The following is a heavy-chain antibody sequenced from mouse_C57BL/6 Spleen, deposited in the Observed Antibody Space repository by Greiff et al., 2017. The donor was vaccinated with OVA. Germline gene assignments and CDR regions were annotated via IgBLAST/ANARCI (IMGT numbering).Heavy chain of an antibody. CDR3: GRDSSGRMDY. CDR2: IYPGDGDT. J-gene: IGHJ4*01. Sequence: QVQLQQSGPELVKPGASVKISCKASGYAFSSSWMNWVKQRPGKGLEWIGRIYPGDGDTNYNGKFKGKATLTADKSSSTVYMQLSSLTSEDSAVYSCGRDSSGRMDYWGQGTSVTVSS. V-gene: IGHV1-82*01. CDR1: GYAFSSSW. D-gene: IGHD3-2*02.